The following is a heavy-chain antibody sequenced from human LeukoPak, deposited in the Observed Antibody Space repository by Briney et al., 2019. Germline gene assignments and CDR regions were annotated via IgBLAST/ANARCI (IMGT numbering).Heavy chain of an antibody. D-gene: IGHD6-6*01. V-gene: IGHV5-51*01. J-gene: IGHJ4*02. CDR2: IYPGDSDT. CDR3: AGQKAISSSSLHFDY. Sequence: GESLKISCKGSGYSFTSYWIGWVRQMPGKGLEWMGIIYPGDSDTRYSPSFQGQVTISADKSISTAYLQWSSLKASDTAMYYCAGQKAISSSSLHFDYWGQGTLVTVSS. CDR1: GYSFTSYW.